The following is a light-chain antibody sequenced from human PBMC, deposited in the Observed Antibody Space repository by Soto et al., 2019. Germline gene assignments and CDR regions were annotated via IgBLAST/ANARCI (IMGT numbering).Light chain of an antibody. CDR3: AAWDDSLSGYV. CDR1: RSNIGGNY. CDR2: RNN. Sequence: QSVLTQPTSASGTPGQRVTISCFGGRSNIGGNYVYWYQQLPGTAPKLLIHRNNQRPSGVPDRLSGSKSGTSASLVISGLRSEDEADYYCAAWDDSLSGYVFGTGTKLTVL. V-gene: IGLV1-47*01. J-gene: IGLJ1*01.